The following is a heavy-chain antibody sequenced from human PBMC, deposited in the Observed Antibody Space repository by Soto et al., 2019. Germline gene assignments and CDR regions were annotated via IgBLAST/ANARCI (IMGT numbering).Heavy chain of an antibody. J-gene: IGHJ3*02. Sequence: PGGSLRLSCAASGFTFSSYAMSWVRQAPGKGLEWVSAISGSGGSTYYADSVKGRFTISRDNSKNTLYLQMNSLRAEDTAVYYFAKGGVGDYDYIWGSPDAFDIWGQGTMVTVSS. CDR2: ISGSGGST. V-gene: IGHV3-23*01. D-gene: IGHD3-16*01. CDR3: AKGGVGDYDYIWGSPDAFDI. CDR1: GFTFSSYA.